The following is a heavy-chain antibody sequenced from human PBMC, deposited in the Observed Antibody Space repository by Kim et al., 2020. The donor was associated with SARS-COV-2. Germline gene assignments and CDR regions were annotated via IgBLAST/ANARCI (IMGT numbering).Heavy chain of an antibody. CDR3: ARDRGGNWWELLRDAFDI. D-gene: IGHD2-15*01. Sequence: GGSLRLSCAASGFTFSSYSMNWVRQAPGKGLEWVSSISSSSSYIYYADSVKGRFTISRDNAKNSLYLQMNSRRAEATAVYYCARDRGGNWWELLRDAFDIWGQGTMVTVSS. CDR1: GFTFSSYS. J-gene: IGHJ3*02. V-gene: IGHV3-21*01. CDR2: ISSSSSYI.